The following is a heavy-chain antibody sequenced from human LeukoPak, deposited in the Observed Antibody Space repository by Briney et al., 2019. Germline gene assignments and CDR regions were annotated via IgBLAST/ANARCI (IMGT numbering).Heavy chain of an antibody. CDR1: GFTVSSNY. V-gene: IGHV3-53*01. J-gene: IGHJ3*02. CDR3: ARRSNKHDAFDI. Sequence: PGRSLRLSCAASGFTVSSNYMSWVRQAPGKGLEWVSVIYSGGSTYYADSVKGRFTISRDNSKNTLYLQMNSLRAEDTAVYYCARRSNKHDAFDIWGQGTMVTVSS. D-gene: IGHD4-11*01. CDR2: IYSGGST.